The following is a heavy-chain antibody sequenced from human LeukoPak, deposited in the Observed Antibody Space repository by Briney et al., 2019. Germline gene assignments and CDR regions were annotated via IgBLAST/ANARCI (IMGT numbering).Heavy chain of an antibody. CDR3: ATHDSSGYFDY. V-gene: IGHV3-53*05. J-gene: IGHJ4*02. CDR1: GFTVSSNY. CDR2: IYSGGST. Sequence: GGSLRLSCAASGFTVSSNYMSWVRQAPGKGLEWVSVIYSGGSTYYADSVKGRFTISRDNSKNTLYLQMNSLRAEDTAVYYCATHDSSGYFDYWGQGTLVTVSS. D-gene: IGHD3-22*01.